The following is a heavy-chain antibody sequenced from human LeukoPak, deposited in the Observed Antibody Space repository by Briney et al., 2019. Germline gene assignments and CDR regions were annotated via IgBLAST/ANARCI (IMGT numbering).Heavy chain of an antibody. J-gene: IGHJ5*02. CDR3: ARRGYGSGSYYQGA. V-gene: IGHV4-34*01. CDR2: INHSGST. Sequence: PETLSLTCAVYGGSFSGYYWSWIRQPPGKGLEWIGEINHSGSTNYNPSLKSRVTISVDTSKNQFSLKLSSVTAADTAVYYCARRGYGSGSYYQGAWGQGTLVTVSS. D-gene: IGHD3-10*01. CDR1: GGSFSGYY.